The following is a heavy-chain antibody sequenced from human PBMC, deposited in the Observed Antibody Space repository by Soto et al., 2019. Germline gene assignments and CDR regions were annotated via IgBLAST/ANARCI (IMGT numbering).Heavy chain of an antibody. V-gene: IGHV1-18*01. CDR3: ATDKDYQYDY. CDR2: INAYNGNT. CDR1: GYTFTSYG. D-gene: IGHD2-2*01. J-gene: IGHJ4*02. Sequence: ASVKVSCKASGYTFTSYGISWVRQAPGQGLEWMGWINAYNGNTNYAQKFQGRVTMTKDTSTDTAYMELSSLRSEDTAVYYCATDKDYQYDYWGQGTLVTVSS.